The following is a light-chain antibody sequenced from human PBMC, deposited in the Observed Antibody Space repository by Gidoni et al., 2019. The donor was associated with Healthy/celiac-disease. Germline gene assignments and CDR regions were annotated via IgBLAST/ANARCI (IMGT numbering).Light chain of an antibody. Sequence: IQVTHSPSFLSASVGDRVTITCRASQGISSYLAWYQQKPGIAPKLLIYAASTLQSGVPSRFSGSGSGTEFTLTISSLQPEDFAIYYCQQLNRYPYTFGPGTKVDI. V-gene: IGKV1-9*01. J-gene: IGKJ3*01. CDR1: QGISSY. CDR2: AAS. CDR3: QQLNRYPYT.